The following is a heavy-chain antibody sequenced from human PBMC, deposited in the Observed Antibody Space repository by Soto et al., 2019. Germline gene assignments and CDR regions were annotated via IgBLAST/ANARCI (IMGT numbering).Heavy chain of an antibody. D-gene: IGHD6-19*01. Sequence: EVQLLESGGGLVQPGGSLRLSCAASGFTFSSYAMSWVRQAPGKGLEWVSAISGSGGSTYYADSVKGRFTISRDNSKNTLYLQMDSLRAEDTAVYYCAKSGSGWYHAFDIWGQGTMVTVSS. CDR3: AKSGSGWYHAFDI. J-gene: IGHJ3*02. CDR2: ISGSGGST. CDR1: GFTFSSYA. V-gene: IGHV3-23*01.